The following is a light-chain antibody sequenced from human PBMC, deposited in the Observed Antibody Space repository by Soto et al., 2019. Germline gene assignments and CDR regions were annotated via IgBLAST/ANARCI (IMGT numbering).Light chain of an antibody. CDR2: EDV. V-gene: IGLV2-23*01. Sequence: QSALTQPASVSGSPGQSITISCTGTTGDVGSDNRVSWYQQYAGKAPRLMIYEDVKRPSGVFNRFSGSKSGNTASLTISGLESEDEADYYCFSTAAGGTWLFGGGTK. J-gene: IGLJ2*01. CDR1: TGDVGSDNR. CDR3: FSTAAGGTWL.